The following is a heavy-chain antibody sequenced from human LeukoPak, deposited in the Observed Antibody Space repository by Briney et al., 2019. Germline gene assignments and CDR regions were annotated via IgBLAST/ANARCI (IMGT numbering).Heavy chain of an antibody. D-gene: IGHD3-3*01. V-gene: IGHV3-48*01. CDR2: ISSISNTI. CDR3: ARVEESASFDP. CDR1: GFTFSSYD. J-gene: IGHJ5*02. Sequence: GGSLRLSCAASGFTFSSYDMNWVRQAPGKGLEWVSYISSISNTIYYADSVKGRFTISRDNAKNSLYLQMNSLRAEDTAVYYCARVEESASFDPWGQGTLVTVSS.